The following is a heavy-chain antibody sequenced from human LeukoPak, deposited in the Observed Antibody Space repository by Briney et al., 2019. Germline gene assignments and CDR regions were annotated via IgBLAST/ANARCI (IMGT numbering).Heavy chain of an antibody. CDR1: GFTVSSNY. D-gene: IGHD3-22*01. J-gene: IGHJ3*02. Sequence: GGSLRLSCAASGFTVSSNYMSWVRQAPGKGLEWVSAISGSGGSTYYADSVKGRFTISRDNSKNTLYLQMNSLRAEDTAVYYCAKEIYYYDSSGSHDAFDIWGQGTMVTVSS. CDR2: ISGSGGST. CDR3: AKEIYYYDSSGSHDAFDI. V-gene: IGHV3-23*01.